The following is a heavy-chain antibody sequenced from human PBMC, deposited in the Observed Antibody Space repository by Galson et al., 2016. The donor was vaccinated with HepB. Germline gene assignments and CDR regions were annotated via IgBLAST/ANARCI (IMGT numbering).Heavy chain of an antibody. V-gene: IGHV3-23*01. CDR3: AKWRRDCDNNRCNDYYVMDD. J-gene: IGHJ6*02. Sequence: SCAASGFTFSSHAMSWVRQAPGKGLEWVSGISGTTYYADSVRGRFTTSRDDSKNTVYLQMNSLRAEDTAVYYCAKWRRDCDNNRCNDYYVMDDWGEGTTVTVSS. CDR2: ISGTT. CDR1: GFTFSSHA. D-gene: IGHD2/OR15-2a*01.